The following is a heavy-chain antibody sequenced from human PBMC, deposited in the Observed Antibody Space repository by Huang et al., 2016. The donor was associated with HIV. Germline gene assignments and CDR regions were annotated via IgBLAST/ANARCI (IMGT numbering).Heavy chain of an antibody. CDR2: IGGNSGDI. J-gene: IGHJ4*02. D-gene: IGHD2-8*01. Sequence: EVQLVESGGGLVQPGWSLRLSCAASGFAFSQYAVHWVRQSQGKGRECVSGIGGNSGDIAYAASVRGRFVISRDNAKKSLYLKMNGLRFEDTALYFCVIMDDYFDYWGQGVLVGVSS. CDR1: GFAFSQYA. V-gene: IGHV3-9*01. CDR3: VIMDDYFDY.